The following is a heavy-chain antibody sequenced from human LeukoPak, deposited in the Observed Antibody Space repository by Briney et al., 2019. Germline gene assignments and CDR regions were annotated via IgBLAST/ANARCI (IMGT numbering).Heavy chain of an antibody. Sequence: TGGSLRLSCAASGFTFSSYWMHRVRQAPGKGLVWVSRINSDGSSTSYADPVKGRFTISRDNAKNTLYLQMNSLRAEDTAVYYCARTAGYSSSWYLDYWGQGTLVTVSS. D-gene: IGHD6-13*01. CDR3: ARTAGYSSSWYLDY. CDR1: GFTFSSYW. J-gene: IGHJ4*02. V-gene: IGHV3-74*01. CDR2: INSDGSST.